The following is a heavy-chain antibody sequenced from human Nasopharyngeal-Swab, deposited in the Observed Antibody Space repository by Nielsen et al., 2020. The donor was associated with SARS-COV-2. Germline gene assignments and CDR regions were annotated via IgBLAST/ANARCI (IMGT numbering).Heavy chain of an antibody. CDR1: GFTFSSYA. D-gene: IGHD6-13*01. Sequence: GSLRLSCAASGFTFSSYAMHWARQAPGKGLEWVAVISYDGSKKYYADSVKGRFTISRDNSKNTLYLQMNSLRAEDTAVYYCARDQGSSWYTYYYYYGMDVWGQGTTVTVSS. J-gene: IGHJ6*02. CDR2: ISYDGSKK. CDR3: ARDQGSSWYTYYYYYGMDV. V-gene: IGHV3-30-3*01.